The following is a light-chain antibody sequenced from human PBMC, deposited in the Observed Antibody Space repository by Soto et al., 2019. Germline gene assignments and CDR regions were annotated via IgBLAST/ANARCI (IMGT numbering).Light chain of an antibody. Sequence: EIVLTQSPDTLSVSPGERATLSCRASQSVSSNLAWYQQKPGQAPRLLIYGASSRATGIPDRFSGSGSGTDFTLTISGLQSEDFATYYCQQSFLTPWTCGQGT. J-gene: IGKJ1*01. V-gene: IGKV3D-15*01. CDR1: QSVSSN. CDR2: GAS. CDR3: QQSFLTPWT.